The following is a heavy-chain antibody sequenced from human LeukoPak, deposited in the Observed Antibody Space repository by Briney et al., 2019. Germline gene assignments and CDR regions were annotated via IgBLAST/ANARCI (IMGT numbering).Heavy chain of an antibody. Sequence: GGSLRLSCAASGFSFSSFAMHWVRQAPGKGLEWVTFIWSDGSYKYYADSVKGRFTISRDNSKNTLYLQMNSLRAEDTAVYYCARGGSIAARPIDYWGQGTLVTVSS. CDR1: GFSFSSFA. V-gene: IGHV3-33*01. CDR3: ARGGSIAARPIDY. CDR2: IWSDGSYK. J-gene: IGHJ4*02. D-gene: IGHD6-6*01.